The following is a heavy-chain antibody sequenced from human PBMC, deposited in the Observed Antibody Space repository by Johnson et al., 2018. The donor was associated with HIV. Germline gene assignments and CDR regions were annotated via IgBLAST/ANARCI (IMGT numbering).Heavy chain of an antibody. CDR3: AKDIGYSSSWYGPYAFDI. CDR2: ISWNSGSV. CDR1: GFTLEDYA. Sequence: VQLVESGGGVVQPGRSLRLSCAASGFTLEDYAMHWVRQTPGKGLEWVSGISWNSGSVDYADSVKGRFTISRDNSKNTLYLQMNSLRAEDTAVYYCAKDIGYSSSWYGPYAFDIWGQGTMVTVSS. J-gene: IGHJ3*02. V-gene: IGHV3-9*01. D-gene: IGHD6-13*01.